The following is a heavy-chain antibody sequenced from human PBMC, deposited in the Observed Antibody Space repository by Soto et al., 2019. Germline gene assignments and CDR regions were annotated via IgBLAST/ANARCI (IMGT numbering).Heavy chain of an antibody. CDR1: GGSITGGFSY. CDR2: IYYSGTA. V-gene: IGHV4-31*03. CDR3: ARSLPGGTVCYMDI. Sequence: QLQLRESGPGLVQPAQTLSLTCTVAGGSITGGFSYWTWVRQHPGKGLEWVGHIYYSGTAYYNPSLKSRVALSVDPPKNRFSLKLSSVTAADTAIYFCARSLPGGTVCYMDIWGEGTTVTVSS. D-gene: IGHD2-2*01. J-gene: IGHJ6*03.